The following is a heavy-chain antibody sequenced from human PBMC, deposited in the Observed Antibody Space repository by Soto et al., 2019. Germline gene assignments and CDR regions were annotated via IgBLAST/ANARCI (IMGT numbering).Heavy chain of an antibody. V-gene: IGHV4-59*01. CDR2: IYYSGST. D-gene: IGHD1-26*01. CDR3: ARTSGSYWYFDL. J-gene: IGHJ2*01. Sequence: QVQLQESGPGLVKPSETLSLTCTVSGGSISSYYWSWIRQPPGKGLEWIGYIYYSGSTNYNPSLTSRVTISGDTSKKEFSLKLSSVTAADTAVYYCARTSGSYWYFDLWGRGTLVTVSS. CDR1: GGSISSYY.